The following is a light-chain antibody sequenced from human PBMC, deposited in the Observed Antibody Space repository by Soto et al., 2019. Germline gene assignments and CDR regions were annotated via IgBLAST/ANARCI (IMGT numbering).Light chain of an antibody. Sequence: DIQMTQSPSSLSASVGDRVTITCRASQGVSAYLLWYQQRQGTAPKLLIYAASNLLSGVPSRFSGSGSGTNFTLNLSNLPTEDLSTYYCPQGYKAPPPFGQGTKLETK. CDR2: AAS. CDR1: QGVSAY. CDR3: PQGYKAPPP. V-gene: IGKV1-39*01. J-gene: IGKJ2*01.